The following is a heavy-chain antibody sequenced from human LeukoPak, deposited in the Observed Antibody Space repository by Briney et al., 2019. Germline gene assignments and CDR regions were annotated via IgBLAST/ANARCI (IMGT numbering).Heavy chain of an antibody. D-gene: IGHD4-17*01. CDR2: MNPNSGDT. CDR1: GYTFTSYD. CDR3: ARAGGDYGDYYHYYYYMDV. J-gene: IGHJ6*03. Sequence: ASVKVSCKASGYTFTSYDINRVRQATGQGLEWMGWMNPNSGDTGYAQKFQGRVTMTRDTSINTAYMELSSLTSEDTAVYYCARAGGDYGDYYHYYYYMDVWGSGTAVTVSS. V-gene: IGHV1-8*01.